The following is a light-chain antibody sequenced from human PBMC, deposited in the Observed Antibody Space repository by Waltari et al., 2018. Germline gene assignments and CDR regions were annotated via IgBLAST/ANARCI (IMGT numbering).Light chain of an antibody. CDR3: QQYDRYSAWT. J-gene: IGKJ1*01. V-gene: IGKV1-5*01. CDR1: QSFTRY. CDR2: DVS. Sequence: DIQMTQSPSTLSASVGDRVTIPCRASQSFTRYLAWSQQKQGKAPKVLIWDVSSLERGVPSRFSGSGSGTEFTLTISSLQPDDFATYYCQQYDRYSAWTFGQGTKVEIK.